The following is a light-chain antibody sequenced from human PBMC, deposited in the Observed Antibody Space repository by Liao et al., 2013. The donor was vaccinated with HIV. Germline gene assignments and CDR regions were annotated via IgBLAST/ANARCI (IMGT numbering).Light chain of an antibody. CDR2: QDT. CDR3: QVWDRGPAL. Sequence: SYELTQPPSVSVSPGQTASITCSGDKLGNKYACWYQQRPGQSPVLVMYQDTKRPSGIPERMSGSKSGNTATLTISGTQAMDEGDYYCQVWDRGPALFGGGTKLTVL. V-gene: IGLV3-1*01. CDR1: KLGNKY. J-gene: IGLJ2*01.